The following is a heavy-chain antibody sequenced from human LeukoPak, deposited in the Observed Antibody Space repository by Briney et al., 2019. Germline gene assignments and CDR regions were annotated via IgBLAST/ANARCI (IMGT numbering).Heavy chain of an antibody. V-gene: IGHV4-39*01. Sequence: PSETLSLTCAVSGGSLSSSSYSWAWIRQPPGKGLEWIGSIYHDGSTYSNPSLEGRVTISVDTSKNQFSLKLTSVTAADTAMYHCARRAHVGEPAAWGQGTLVTVSS. D-gene: IGHD2-15*01. CDR1: GGSLSSSSYS. CDR3: ARRAHVGEPAA. CDR2: IYHDGST. J-gene: IGHJ5*02.